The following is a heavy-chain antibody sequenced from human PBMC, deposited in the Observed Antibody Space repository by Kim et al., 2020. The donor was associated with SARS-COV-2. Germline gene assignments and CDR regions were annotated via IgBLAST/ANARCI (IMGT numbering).Heavy chain of an antibody. CDR2: ISWNSGTI. D-gene: IGHD6-13*01. J-gene: IGHJ4*02. CDR3: AKGRIAAVVTALDY. V-gene: IGHV3-9*01. Sequence: GGSLRLSCAASGFTLEHYAMHWVRQAPGKGLEWVSGISWNSGTIVYADSLKGRFTISRDNAKNSLYLQMNSLRAEDTAFYYCAKGRIAAVVTALDYWGQGTLVTVSS. CDR1: GFTLEHYA.